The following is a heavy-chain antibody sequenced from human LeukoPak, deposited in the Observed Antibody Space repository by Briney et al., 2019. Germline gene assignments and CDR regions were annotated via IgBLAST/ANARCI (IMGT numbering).Heavy chain of an antibody. D-gene: IGHD2-21*02. Sequence: ASVKVSCKASGYTFTSYGISWVRQAPGQGLEWMGWISAYNGNTNYAQNLQGRVTMTTDTSTSTGYLELRSLRSDDTAVYYCARDLAPYCGGDCSVDYWGQGTLVTVSS. V-gene: IGHV1-18*01. CDR1: GYTFTSYG. CDR3: ARDLAPYCGGDCSVDY. CDR2: ISAYNGNT. J-gene: IGHJ4*02.